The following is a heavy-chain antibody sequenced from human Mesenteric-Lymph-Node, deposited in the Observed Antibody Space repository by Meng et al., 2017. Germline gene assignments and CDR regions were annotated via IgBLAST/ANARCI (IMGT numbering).Heavy chain of an antibody. Sequence: GESLKISCAASGFTFSDYYMSWIRQAPGKGLEWVAAISGSGGSTYYADSVKGRFTISRDNSKNTLYLQMNSLRTEDTALYYCAKEYSSSWYYFDYWGQGTLVTVSS. D-gene: IGHD6-13*01. J-gene: IGHJ4*02. V-gene: IGHV3-23*01. CDR2: ISGSGGST. CDR3: AKEYSSSWYYFDY. CDR1: GFTFSDYY.